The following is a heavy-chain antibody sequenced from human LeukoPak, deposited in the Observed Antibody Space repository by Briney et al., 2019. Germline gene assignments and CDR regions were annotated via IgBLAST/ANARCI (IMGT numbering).Heavy chain of an antibody. Sequence: SCKASGGTFSSYAMSWVRQAPGKGLEWVSAISGSGGSTYYADSVKGRFTISRDNSKNTLYLQMNSLRAEDTAVYYCAKRLYGGVISYWGQGTLVTVSS. D-gene: IGHD3-10*01. J-gene: IGHJ4*02. V-gene: IGHV3-23*01. CDR1: GGTFSSYA. CDR3: AKRLYGGVISY. CDR2: ISGSGGST.